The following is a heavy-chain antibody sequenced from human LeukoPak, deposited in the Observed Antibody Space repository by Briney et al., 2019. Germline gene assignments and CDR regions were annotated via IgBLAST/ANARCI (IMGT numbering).Heavy chain of an antibody. CDR3: ARDYGDSYNWFDP. V-gene: IGHV1-69*13. J-gene: IGHJ5*02. CDR2: IIPIFGTA. Sequence: SVKVSCKASGGTFSSYAISWVRQAPGQGLEWMGGIIPIFGTANYAQKFQGRVTITADESTSTAYMELSSLRTEDTAVYYCARDYGDSYNWFDPWGQGTLVTVSS. D-gene: IGHD4-17*01. CDR1: GGTFSSYA.